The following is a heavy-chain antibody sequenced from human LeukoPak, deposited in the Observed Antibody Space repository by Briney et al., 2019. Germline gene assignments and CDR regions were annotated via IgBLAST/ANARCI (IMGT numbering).Heavy chain of an antibody. Sequence: GGSLRLSCAASGFTFSSYEMNWVRQAPGKGLEWVSYISSSGSTIYYADSVKGRFTISRDNAKNSLYLQMNSLRAEDTAVYYCARVQTIAVAGTQLDSYYYYMDVWGKGTTVTVSS. CDR3: ARVQTIAVAGTQLDSYYYYMDV. D-gene: IGHD6-19*01. J-gene: IGHJ6*03. V-gene: IGHV3-48*03. CDR1: GFTFSSYE. CDR2: ISSSGSTI.